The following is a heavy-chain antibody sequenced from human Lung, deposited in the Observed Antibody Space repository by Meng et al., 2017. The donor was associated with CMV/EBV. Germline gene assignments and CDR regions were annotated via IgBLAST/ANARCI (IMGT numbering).Heavy chain of an antibody. V-gene: IGHV3-48*03. Sequence: SCVASGFTFSSYGVSWVRQAPGKGLEGVSYISSSGSTIYYADSVKGRFTISRDNTKNSLHMQMNSLRAEDTAVYYCASDHLYELGNFYYYGMDVWXQGTXVT. CDR2: ISSSGSTI. J-gene: IGHJ6*02. D-gene: IGHD3-3*01. CDR1: GFTFSSYG. CDR3: ASDHLYELGNFYYYGMDV.